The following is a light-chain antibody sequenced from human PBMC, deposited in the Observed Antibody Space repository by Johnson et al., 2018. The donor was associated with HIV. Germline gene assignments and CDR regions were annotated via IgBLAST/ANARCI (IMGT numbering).Light chain of an antibody. Sequence: SVLTQPPSVSAAPGQKVTISCSGSSSHIGNNYVSWYQQLPGTAPKLLIYDNNKRPSGIPDRFSGSKSGTSATLGITGLQTGDEADYYCGTWDSSLSAGIVFGTGTKVTVL. CDR1: SSHIGNNY. V-gene: IGLV1-51*01. J-gene: IGLJ1*01. CDR2: DNN. CDR3: GTWDSSLSAGIV.